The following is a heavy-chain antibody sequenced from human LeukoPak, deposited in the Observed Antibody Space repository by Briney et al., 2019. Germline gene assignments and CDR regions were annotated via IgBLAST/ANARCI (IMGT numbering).Heavy chain of an antibody. CDR3: ARGSRNVYFDY. Sequence: GGSLRLSCAASGFTVSSNFMSWVRQAPGKGLEGGSVIYSGGSTYYADSVKGRFTISGDNSKNTLYLQMNSLRPEDTAVYYCARGSRNVYFDYWGQGTLVTVSS. J-gene: IGHJ4*02. CDR1: GFTVSSNF. V-gene: IGHV3-66*02. CDR2: IYSGGST. D-gene: IGHD2-8*01.